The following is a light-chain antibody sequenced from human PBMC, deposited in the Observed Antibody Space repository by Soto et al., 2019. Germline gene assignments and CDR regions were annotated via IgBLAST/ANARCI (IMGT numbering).Light chain of an antibody. V-gene: IGLV2-14*01. Sequence: QSVLTQHASVSGSPGQSITISCTGTTSDVGGYNFVSWYQLHPGKAPKLMIFEVSNRPSGVSNRFSGSKSGNTASLTISGLQAEDEADYYCSSYTSSGTRVFGTGTKLTVL. CDR1: TSDVGGYNF. CDR3: SSYTSSGTRV. CDR2: EVS. J-gene: IGLJ1*01.